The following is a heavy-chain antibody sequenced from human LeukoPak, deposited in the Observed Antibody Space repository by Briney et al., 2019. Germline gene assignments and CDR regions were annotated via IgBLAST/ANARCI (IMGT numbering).Heavy chain of an antibody. Sequence: GASVKVSCKASGYTFTGYYMHWVRQAPGQGLEWMGWINPNSGGTNYAQKFQGRVTMTRDTSISTAYMELSRLRSDDTAVYYCARVQYCSSTSCLPNAFDIWGQGTMVTVSS. V-gene: IGHV1-2*02. D-gene: IGHD2-2*01. J-gene: IGHJ3*02. CDR3: ARVQYCSSTSCLPNAFDI. CDR1: GYTFTGYY. CDR2: INPNSGGT.